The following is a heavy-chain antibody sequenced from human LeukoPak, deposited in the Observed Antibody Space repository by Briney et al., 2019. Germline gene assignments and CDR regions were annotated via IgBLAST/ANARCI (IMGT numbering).Heavy chain of an antibody. D-gene: IGHD3-3*01. CDR3: ARDGGDFDY. Sequence: GGSLRLSCVASGFTFSSYWMSWVRQAPGKGLEWVANIKQDGSEYPYVDSVKGRFTISRDSAKNSLYLQMNSLRAEDTAVYYCARDGGDFDYWGQGTLVTVSS. CDR1: GFTFSSYW. CDR2: IKQDGSEY. J-gene: IGHJ4*02. V-gene: IGHV3-7*01.